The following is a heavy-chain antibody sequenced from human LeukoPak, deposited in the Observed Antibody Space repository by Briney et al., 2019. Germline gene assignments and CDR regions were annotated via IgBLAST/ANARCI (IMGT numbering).Heavy chain of an antibody. CDR2: ISPDGSST. CDR3: VREYSSSSGRAFDY. V-gene: IGHV3-74*01. Sequence: GGSLRLSCAASGFTFSNYWMHWVRQGPGKGLVWVSRISPDGSSTTYADSVKGRFIISRDNAQNTVYLQMSSLRVEDTAVYYCVREYSSSSGRAFDYWGQGTLVTVSS. CDR1: GFTFSNYW. J-gene: IGHJ4*02. D-gene: IGHD6-6*01.